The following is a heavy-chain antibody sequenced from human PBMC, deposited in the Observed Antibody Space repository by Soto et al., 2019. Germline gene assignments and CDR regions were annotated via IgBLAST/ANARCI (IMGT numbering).Heavy chain of an antibody. J-gene: IGHJ4*02. CDR2: VSGSGDYT. V-gene: IGHV3-23*01. CDR1: GFSFSDYI. CDR3: ATRGSEYYLVS. Sequence: EVQLLESGGGLVQPGGSLSLSCAASGFSFSDYIMTWVRQAPGKGPEWVSSVSGSGDYTYYADSVKGRFTISRDNSKNTVYLQLNSLSAEEDTAVYYCATRGSEYYLVSWGQGTLVSVSS. D-gene: IGHD1-26*01.